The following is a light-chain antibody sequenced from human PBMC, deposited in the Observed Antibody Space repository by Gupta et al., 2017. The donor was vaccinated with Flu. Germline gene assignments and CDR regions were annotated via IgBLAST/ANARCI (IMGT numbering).Light chain of an antibody. CDR2: GAS. CDR1: QSVSSSY. J-gene: IGKJ2*03. CDR3: QQYGSSPYS. Sequence: QSPGTLSLSPGERATLSCRASQSVSSSYLAWYQQKPGQAPRLLIYGASSRATGIPDRFSGSGSGTDFTLTISRLEPEDFAVYYCQQYGSSPYSFGQGTKLEIK. V-gene: IGKV3-20*01.